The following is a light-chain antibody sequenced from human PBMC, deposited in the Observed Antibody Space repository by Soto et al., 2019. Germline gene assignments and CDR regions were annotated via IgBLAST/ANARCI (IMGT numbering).Light chain of an antibody. CDR2: GAS. J-gene: IGKJ1*01. CDR3: RQYNNWPPDRT. CDR1: QSVGSN. V-gene: IGKV3-15*01. Sequence: EIVMTQSPATLSVSPGERATLSCRASQSVGSNLAWYQQKPGQAPRLLIYGASTRATGIPARFSGSGSGTDFTLTISSLQSEAFAFYFCRQYNNWPPDRTFGQGTKGEIK.